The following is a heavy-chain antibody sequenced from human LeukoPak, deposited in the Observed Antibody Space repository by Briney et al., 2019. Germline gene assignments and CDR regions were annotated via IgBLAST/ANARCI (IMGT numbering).Heavy chain of an antibody. CDR1: GFTFSSYS. D-gene: IGHD6-6*01. V-gene: IGHV3-21*01. CDR2: ISSSISYI. Sequence: PGGSLRLSCAASGFTFSSYSMNWVRQAPGKGLEWVSSISSSISYIYYADSVKGRFTISRDNAKNSLYLQMNSLRAEDTAVYYCARDFRYSSSSIDYYYYGMDVWGQGTTVTVSS. CDR3: ARDFRYSSSSIDYYYYGMDV. J-gene: IGHJ6*02.